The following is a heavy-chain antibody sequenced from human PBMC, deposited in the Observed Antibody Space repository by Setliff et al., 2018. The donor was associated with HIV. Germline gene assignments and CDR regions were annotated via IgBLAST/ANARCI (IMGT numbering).Heavy chain of an antibody. V-gene: IGHV1-2*06. CDR2: INPNSGGT. CDR1: GYTFTSYD. J-gene: IGHJ3*01. CDR3: ATKVYCTNGVCLDAFDL. D-gene: IGHD2-8*01. Sequence: GASVKVSCKASGYTFTSYDINWVRQATGQGLEWMGRINPNSGGTNHAQKLQGRVTMTRDTSSSTAYMELSRLRSDDTAVYYCATKVYCTNGVCLDAFDLWGQGTMVTVSS.